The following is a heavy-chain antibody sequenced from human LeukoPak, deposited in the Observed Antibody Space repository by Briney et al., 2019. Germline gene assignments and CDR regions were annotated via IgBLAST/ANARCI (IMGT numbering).Heavy chain of an antibody. D-gene: IGHD3-22*01. CDR2: ISGGGDIT. CDR1: GFTFSTYA. CDR3: AREVSEGFDF. Sequence: PGGSLRLSCVASGFTFSTYAMSWVRQTPAKGLEWVSVISGGGDITYYADSVKGRFTISRDNSENTVYLQMNSLRAEDTALYYCAREVSEGFDFWGQGTLVTVSS. V-gene: IGHV3-23*01. J-gene: IGHJ4*02.